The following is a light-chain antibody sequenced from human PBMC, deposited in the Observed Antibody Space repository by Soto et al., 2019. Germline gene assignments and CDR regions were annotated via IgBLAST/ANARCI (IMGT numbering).Light chain of an antibody. Sequence: DIQMTQSPSSLSAFVGDRVTITCRASQDIGNFLAWYQQKPGKVPKLLIYAASTLQSGVPSRFSGSGSGTDFTLTISTLQPEDVATYYFQKYKVAPFTVGGGTKVDTK. CDR1: QDIGNF. J-gene: IGKJ4*01. V-gene: IGKV1-27*01. CDR3: QKYKVAPFT. CDR2: AAS.